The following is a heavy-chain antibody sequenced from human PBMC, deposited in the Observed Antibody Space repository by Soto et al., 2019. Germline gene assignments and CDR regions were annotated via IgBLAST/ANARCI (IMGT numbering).Heavy chain of an antibody. J-gene: IGHJ4*02. CDR1: GFTFSSYD. CDR2: IGTACDT. Sequence: GGSLRLSCAASGFTFSSYDMHWVRQATRKGLEWVSAIGTACDTYYPGAVKGRCTITRENAKNYLYLQINSLRAGDTAGYYCAAVGATDGAVDYWGQGTLGSVSS. D-gene: IGHD1-26*01. CDR3: AAVGATDGAVDY. V-gene: IGHV3-13*01.